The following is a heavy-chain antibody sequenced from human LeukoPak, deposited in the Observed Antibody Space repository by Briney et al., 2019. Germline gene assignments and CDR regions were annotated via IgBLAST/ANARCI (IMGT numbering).Heavy chain of an antibody. V-gene: IGHV3-21*01. J-gene: IGHJ6*03. CDR1: GFTFSSYS. CDR2: ISSSSSYI. CDR3: ARAPSTVPYYYHYMDV. Sequence: PGGSLRLSCAASGFTFSSYSMNWVRQAPGKGLEWVSSISSSSSYIYYADSVKGRFTISRDNAKNSVYLQMNSLRAEDTAIYYCARAPSTVPYYYHYMDVWGKGTTVTVSS. D-gene: IGHD4-17*01.